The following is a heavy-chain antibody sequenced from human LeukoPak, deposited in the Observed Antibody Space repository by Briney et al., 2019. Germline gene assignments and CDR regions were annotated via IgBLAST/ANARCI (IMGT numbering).Heavy chain of an antibody. Sequence: GGSLRLSCAVSGFAFSSYAMSWVRQAPGKGLEWVSGISESGGSTYYAGSVKGRLTISRDNSKNTLYLQMNSLRVEDTAVYYCAKGHYSGSSTYYFDYWGQGTLVTVSS. D-gene: IGHD1-26*01. CDR1: GFAFSSYA. J-gene: IGHJ4*02. CDR2: ISESGGST. V-gene: IGHV3-23*01. CDR3: AKGHYSGSSTYYFDY.